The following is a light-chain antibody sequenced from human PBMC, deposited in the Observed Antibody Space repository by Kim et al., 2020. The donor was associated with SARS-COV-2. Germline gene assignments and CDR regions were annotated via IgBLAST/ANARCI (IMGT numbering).Light chain of an antibody. Sequence: ALGQTASSTCGGDNIGSKQVHWYQQKARQAPVLVIYRDSSRPAEIPERFSGSNSGNTATLTVSRAQAGDEADYYCQVWDNNTWVFGAGTQLTVL. CDR3: QVWDNNTWV. CDR1: NIGSKQ. V-gene: IGLV3-9*01. J-gene: IGLJ3*02. CDR2: RDS.